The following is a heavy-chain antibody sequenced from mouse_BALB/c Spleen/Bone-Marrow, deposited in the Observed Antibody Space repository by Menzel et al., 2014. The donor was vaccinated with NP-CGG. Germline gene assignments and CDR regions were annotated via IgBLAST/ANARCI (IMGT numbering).Heavy chain of an antibody. Sequence: QVQLKESGPELVRPGVSVKISCKGSGYTFTDYAMHWVKQSHAKSLEWIGVISTYSGNTNYNQKLKGKATMTVDKSSSTAYMELARLTSEDSAIYYCARARYGSSYDWFAYWGQGTLVTVSA. V-gene: IGHV1-67*01. CDR2: ISTYSGNT. CDR3: ARARYGSSYDWFAY. J-gene: IGHJ3*01. D-gene: IGHD1-1*01. CDR1: GYTFTDYA.